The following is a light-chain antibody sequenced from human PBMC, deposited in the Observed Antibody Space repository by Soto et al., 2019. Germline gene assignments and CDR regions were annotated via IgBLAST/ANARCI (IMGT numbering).Light chain of an antibody. J-gene: IGKJ1*01. V-gene: IGKV3D-15*01. Sequence: EIVLTQSPGTLSLSPGERSTLSCLASQNISNYLIWYQQKPGQAPRLLIYDVYNRATGIPARFSGSGSGTDFTLTISSLQSEDFAVYYCQQYNNWPWTVGPGTQVDIK. CDR2: DVY. CDR1: QNISNY. CDR3: QQYNNWPWT.